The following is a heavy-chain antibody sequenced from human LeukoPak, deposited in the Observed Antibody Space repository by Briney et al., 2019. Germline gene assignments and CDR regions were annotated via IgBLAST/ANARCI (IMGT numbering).Heavy chain of an antibody. CDR3: AKDRVGATTAYFDY. CDR1: GFTFSSYS. CDR2: ISSSSSTI. V-gene: IGHV3-48*01. D-gene: IGHD1-26*01. Sequence: GGSLRLSCAASGFTFSSYSMNWVRQAPGKGLEWVSYISSSSSTIYYADSVKGRFTISRDNAKNSLYLQMNSLRAEDTAVYYCAKDRVGATTAYFDYWGQGTLVTVSS. J-gene: IGHJ4*02.